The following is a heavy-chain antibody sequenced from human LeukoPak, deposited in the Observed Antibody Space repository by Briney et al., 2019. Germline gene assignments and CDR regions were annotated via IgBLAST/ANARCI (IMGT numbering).Heavy chain of an antibody. CDR3: ARDGEGTFQWWLASY. V-gene: IGHV4-59*12. CDR2: IYYSGST. Sequence: SETLSLTCTVSGGSISSYYWSWIRQPPGKGLEWIGYIYYSGSTNYNPSLKSRVTISVDTSKNQFSLELSSVTAADTAVYYCARDGEGTFQWWLASYWGQGTLVTVSS. J-gene: IGHJ4*02. CDR1: GGSISSYY. D-gene: IGHD2-15*01.